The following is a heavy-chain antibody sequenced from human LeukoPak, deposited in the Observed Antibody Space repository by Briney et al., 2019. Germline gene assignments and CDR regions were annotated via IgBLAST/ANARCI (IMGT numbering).Heavy chain of an antibody. D-gene: IGHD4-17*01. V-gene: IGHV3-30*04. CDR3: ARDSRDYGENTNFDY. CDR2: ISYDGSNK. J-gene: IGHJ4*02. Sequence: PGGSLRLSCAASGFTFSSYAMRWVRQAPGKGLEWVAVISYDGSNKYYADSVKGRFTISRDNSKNTLYLQMNSLRAEDTAVYYCARDSRDYGENTNFDYWGQGTLVTVSS. CDR1: GFTFSSYA.